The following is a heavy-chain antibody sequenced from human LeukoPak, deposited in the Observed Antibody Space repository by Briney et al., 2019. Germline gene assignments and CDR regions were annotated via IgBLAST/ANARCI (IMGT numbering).Heavy chain of an antibody. Sequence: PSETLSLTCTVSGGSFSRYYWSWIRQPPGEGLEWIGSIYHSGDTHYSPSLRSRVTISVDTSKNQFSLHLYSVTPEDTAMYYCARDNADIVVVAATGFWFDPWGQGTLVTVSS. D-gene: IGHD2-15*01. J-gene: IGHJ5*02. CDR2: IYHSGDT. CDR3: ARDNADIVVVAATGFWFDP. V-gene: IGHV4-38-2*02. CDR1: GGSFSRYY.